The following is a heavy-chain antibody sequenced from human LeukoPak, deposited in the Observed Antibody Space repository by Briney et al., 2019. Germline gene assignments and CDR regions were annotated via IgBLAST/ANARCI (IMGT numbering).Heavy chain of an antibody. CDR3: ARGRRVYCSGGSCHHNWFDP. J-gene: IGHJ5*02. CDR2: IYYSGST. D-gene: IGHD2-15*01. Sequence: SETLSLTCTVSGGSIRSSSSYWGWIRQPPGKGLEWIGSIYYSGSTYYNPSLKSRVTISVDTSKNQFSLKLSSVTAADTAVYYCARGRRVYCSGGSCHHNWFDPWGQGTLVTVSS. V-gene: IGHV4-39*07. CDR1: GGSIRSSSSY.